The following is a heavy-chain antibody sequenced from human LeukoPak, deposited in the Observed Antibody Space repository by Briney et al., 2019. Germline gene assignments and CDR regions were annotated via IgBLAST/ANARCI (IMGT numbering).Heavy chain of an antibody. V-gene: IGHV3-66*01. Sequence: GGSLRLSCAVSGFTVISNYMSWVRQAPGKGLEWVSVIYNSGSAYYADSVKGRFTISRDNAKNSLYLQMNSLRAEDTAVYYCARGPSGSAFYYYYYYMDVWGKGTTVTVSS. CDR1: GFTVISNY. J-gene: IGHJ6*03. CDR2: IYNSGSA. D-gene: IGHD3-10*01. CDR3: ARGPSGSAFYYYYYYMDV.